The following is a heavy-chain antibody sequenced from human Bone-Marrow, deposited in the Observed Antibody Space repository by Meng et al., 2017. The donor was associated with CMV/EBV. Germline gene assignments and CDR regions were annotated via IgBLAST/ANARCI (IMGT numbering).Heavy chain of an antibody. CDR1: GFSFSSYD. D-gene: IGHD6-13*01. CDR2: ISSSDATV. J-gene: IGHJ4*02. V-gene: IGHV3-48*03. Sequence: GESLKISCVASGFSFSSYDMNWVRQAPGKGPEWVSYISSSDATVYYADSVRGRFTISRDNAKNSLFLHLNSLRVDDTAVYYCVRDTGEGYSSSWIWGLGTLVTVSS. CDR3: VRDTGEGYSSSWI.